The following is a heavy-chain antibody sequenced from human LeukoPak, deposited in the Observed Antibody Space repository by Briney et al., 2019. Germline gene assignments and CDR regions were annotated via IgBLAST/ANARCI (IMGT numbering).Heavy chain of an antibody. V-gene: IGHV3-43*01. Sequence: GGSLRLSCAASGFTFDDYTMHWVRQAPGKGLEWVSLISWDGGSTYYADSVKGRFTISRDNSKNSLYLQMNSLRTEDTALYYCAKEMRAVVITPLFDYWGQGTLVTVSS. J-gene: IGHJ4*02. CDR2: ISWDGGST. CDR3: AKEMRAVVITPLFDY. D-gene: IGHD3-22*01. CDR1: GFTFDDYT.